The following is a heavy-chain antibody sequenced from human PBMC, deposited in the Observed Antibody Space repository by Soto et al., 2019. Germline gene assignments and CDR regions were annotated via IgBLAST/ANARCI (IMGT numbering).Heavy chain of an antibody. V-gene: IGHV1-18*04. CDR3: ARDFYPVAYFFDY. CDR2: VSGYNDKT. Sequence: QVQLVQSGAELKKPGASVKVSCKASGYTFTNHGISWVRQAPGQGLEWVGWVSGYNDKTKSAQKFQGRFTMTTDTSTNTAYMELRSLRSDDTAVYFCARDFYPVAYFFDYWGQGTLVTVSS. D-gene: IGHD2-21*01. CDR1: GYTFTNHG. J-gene: IGHJ4*02.